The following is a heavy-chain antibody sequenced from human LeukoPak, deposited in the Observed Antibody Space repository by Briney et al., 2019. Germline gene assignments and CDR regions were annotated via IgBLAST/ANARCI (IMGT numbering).Heavy chain of an antibody. J-gene: IGHJ4*02. CDR1: GGSFSGYY. Sequence: PSETLSLTCAVYGGSFSGYYWSWIRQPPGEGLEWIGEINHSGSTNYNPSLKSRVTISVDTSKNQFSLKLSSVTAADTAVYYCARGFYGSGSYHFDYWGQGTLVTVSS. D-gene: IGHD3-10*01. V-gene: IGHV4-34*01. CDR3: ARGFYGSGSYHFDY. CDR2: INHSGST.